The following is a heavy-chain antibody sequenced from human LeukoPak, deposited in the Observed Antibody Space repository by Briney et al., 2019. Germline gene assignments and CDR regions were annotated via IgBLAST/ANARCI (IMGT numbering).Heavy chain of an antibody. CDR2: IGYGGDNK. CDR3: AKEGPYDSSTVRLDF. CDR1: GFRLGRFG. Sequence: SGVSLRFSCVAAGFRLGRFGMHCLRQPRGKGLERLTFIGYGGDNKYYADSVKGRFTISRDNSKSTVSLQMTSLAPEDTAIYYCAKEGPYDSSTVRLDFWGQGTLVAVSS. V-gene: IGHV3-30*02. J-gene: IGHJ4*02. D-gene: IGHD3-16*01.